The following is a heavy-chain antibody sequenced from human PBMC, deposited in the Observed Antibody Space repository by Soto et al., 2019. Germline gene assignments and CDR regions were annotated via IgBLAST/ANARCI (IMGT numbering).Heavy chain of an antibody. CDR3: ARDHYGDYWAGYYYYGMDV. Sequence: QVQLQESGPGLVKPSETLSLTCTVSGGSISSYYWSWIRQPPGKGLEWIGYIYYSGSTNYNPSLKSRVTLSVDTSKNQFSLKLSSVTAADTAVYYCARDHYGDYWAGYYYYGMDVWGQGTTVTVSS. D-gene: IGHD4-17*01. J-gene: IGHJ6*02. V-gene: IGHV4-59*01. CDR1: GGSISSYY. CDR2: IYYSGST.